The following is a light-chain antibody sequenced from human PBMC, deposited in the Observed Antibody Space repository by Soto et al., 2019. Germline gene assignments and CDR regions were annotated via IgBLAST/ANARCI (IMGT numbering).Light chain of an antibody. CDR1: SSDVGGYNY. Sequence: QSALTQPPSASGSPGQAVTISCTGTSSDVGGYNYVSWYQQHPGKAPKLMLYEVSKRPSGVPDRFYGSKSGNTASLTVSGLQAEDESDEYCSSYAGSLYVFGTGTPLTVL. CDR2: EVS. CDR3: SSYAGSLYV. J-gene: IGLJ1*01. V-gene: IGLV2-8*01.